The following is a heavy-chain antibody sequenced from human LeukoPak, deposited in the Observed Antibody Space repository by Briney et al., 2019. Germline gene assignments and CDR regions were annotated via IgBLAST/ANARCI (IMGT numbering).Heavy chain of an antibody. J-gene: IGHJ4*02. CDR1: GYSISSGYY. Sequence: SETLSLTCAVSGYSISSGYYWGWIRQPPGKGLEWIGSIYHSGSTYYNPSLKSRVTISVDTSKNQFSLKLSSVTAADTAVYYCASEYCSSTSCYSDNWGQGTLVTVSS. CDR2: IYHSGST. D-gene: IGHD2-2*02. CDR3: ASEYCSSTSCYSDN. V-gene: IGHV4-38-2*01.